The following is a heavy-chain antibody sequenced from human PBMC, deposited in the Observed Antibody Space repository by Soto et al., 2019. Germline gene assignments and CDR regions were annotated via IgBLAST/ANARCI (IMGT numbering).Heavy chain of an antibody. D-gene: IGHD3-22*01. J-gene: IGHJ4*02. CDR2: IYYAGTT. CDR3: ARLGAYYQALDS. CDR1: DGSFGPNY. Sequence: TSETLSLTCALSDGSFGPNYWSWIRQSPGKGLEWIGYIYYAGTTTYNPSLKSRITISLDTSRNEVSLKLNSVTAADTAVYYCARLGAYYQALDSWGRGTLVTVSS. V-gene: IGHV4-59*08.